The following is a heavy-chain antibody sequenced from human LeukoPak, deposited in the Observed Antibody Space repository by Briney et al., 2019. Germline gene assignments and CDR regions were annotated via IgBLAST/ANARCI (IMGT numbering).Heavy chain of an antibody. CDR3: ARQRLTASDAFDI. D-gene: IGHD1-14*01. Sequence: GESLKISCKGSGYSFTNYWIGWVRQMPGKGLEWMGIIYPDDPDTRNSPSFEGQVTISVDKSISTAYLQWSSLKASDTAMYYCARQRLTASDAFDIWGQGTMVTVSS. J-gene: IGHJ3*02. V-gene: IGHV5-51*01. CDR1: GYSFTNYW. CDR2: IYPDDPDT.